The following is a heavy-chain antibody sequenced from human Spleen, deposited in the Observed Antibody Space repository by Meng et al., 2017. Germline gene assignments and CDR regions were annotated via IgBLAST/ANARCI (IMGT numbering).Heavy chain of an antibody. D-gene: IGHD3-3*01. V-gene: IGHV4-30-4*01. CDR2: IHFSGST. CDR3: VYFWSGYFT. J-gene: IGHJ5*02. CDR1: GGSISGGDYY. Sequence: QVQLQESGPGLVKPSQTLSLTCTVFGGSISGGDYYWSWIRQPPGKGLEWIGYIHFSGSTYYNPSLKGRLTISVDTSKNQISLRLTSVIAADTAVYYCVYFWSGYFTSGQGTLVTVSS.